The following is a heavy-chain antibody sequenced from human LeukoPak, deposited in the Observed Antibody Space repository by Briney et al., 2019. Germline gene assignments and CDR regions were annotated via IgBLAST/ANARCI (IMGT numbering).Heavy chain of an antibody. D-gene: IGHD3-22*01. CDR1: GFTFSSYA. V-gene: IGHV3-23*01. CDR3: AKNNWDSSSPVDY. CDR2: ISASGGGT. Sequence: PGGSLRLSCAASGFTFSSYAMTWVRQAPGKGLEWVSGISASGGGTYYADSVKGRFIISRDNSKNTLSLQMNSLRAEDTALYCCAKNNWDSSSPVDYWGQGTLVTVSS. J-gene: IGHJ4*02.